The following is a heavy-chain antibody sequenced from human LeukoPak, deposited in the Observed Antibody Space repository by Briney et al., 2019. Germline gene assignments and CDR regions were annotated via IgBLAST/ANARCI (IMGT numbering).Heavy chain of an antibody. CDR2: INHSGST. CDR1: GGSFSGYY. Sequence: SETLSLTCAVYGGSFSGYYWSWTRQPPGKGLEWIGEINHSGSTNYNPSLKSRVTISVDTSKNQFSLKLSSVTAADTAVYYCAPGESREDYGMDVWGQGTTVTVSS. V-gene: IGHV4-34*01. D-gene: IGHD3-10*01. CDR3: APGESREDYGMDV. J-gene: IGHJ6*02.